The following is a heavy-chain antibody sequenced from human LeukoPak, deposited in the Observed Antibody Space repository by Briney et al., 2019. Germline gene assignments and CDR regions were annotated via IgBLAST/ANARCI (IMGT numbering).Heavy chain of an antibody. CDR1: GDSDSSHGAA. V-gene: IGHV6-1*01. J-gene: IGHJ3*02. CDR3: AKDRNMYYDILTGYYTSGDAFDI. D-gene: IGHD3-9*01. Sequence: SQTLSLTCAISGDSDSSHGAAWNWIRQSPSRGLEWLGRTYYRSRWLNDYAVSVKSRITINPDTSKNQFSLQLSSVTSEDTAVYYCAKDRNMYYDILTGYYTSGDAFDIWGQGTMVTVSS. CDR2: TYYRSRWLN.